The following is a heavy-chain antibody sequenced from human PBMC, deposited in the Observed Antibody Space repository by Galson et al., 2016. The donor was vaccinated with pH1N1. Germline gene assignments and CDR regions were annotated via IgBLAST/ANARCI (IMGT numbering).Heavy chain of an antibody. CDR3: ARGPHYYLSYMDV. Sequence: SVKVSCKASGGIFNSNAINWVRQAPGQGLGWMGGIIAIFGTTNYAQKFQGRVTNTTDESTTTAYMELSSLRSEDTAVYYGARGPHYYLSYMDVWGKGTTVTVSS. CDR1: GGIFNSNA. V-gene: IGHV1-69*05. J-gene: IGHJ6*03. CDR2: IIAIFGTT.